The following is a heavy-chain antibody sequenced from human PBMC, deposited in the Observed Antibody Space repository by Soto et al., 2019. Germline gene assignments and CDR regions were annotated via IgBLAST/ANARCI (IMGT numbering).Heavy chain of an antibody. CDR2: IYYSGST. V-gene: IGHV4-39*01. CDR1: GGSISSSSYY. Sequence: SETLSLTCTVSGGSISSSSYYWGWIRQPPGKGLEWIGSIYYSGSTYYNPSLKSRVTISVDTSKNQFSLKLSSVTAADTAVYYCARHPLDGILGYVWYSSSWYYFDYWGQGTLVTVYS. CDR3: ARHPLDGILGYVWYSSSWYYFDY. J-gene: IGHJ4*02. D-gene: IGHD6-13*01.